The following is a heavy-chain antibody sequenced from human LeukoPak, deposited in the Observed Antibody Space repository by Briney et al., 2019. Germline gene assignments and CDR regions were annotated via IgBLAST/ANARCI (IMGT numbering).Heavy chain of an antibody. D-gene: IGHD4-17*01. V-gene: IGHV4-59*12. CDR2: IYYSGST. CDR3: ARDTANWFDP. J-gene: IGHJ5*02. Sequence: SETLSLTCTVSGGSINSYYWSRIRQPPGKGLEWIGYIYYSGSTNYNPSLKSRVTISVDTSKNQFSLKLSSVTAADTAVYYCARDTANWFDPWGQGTLVTVSS. CDR1: GGSINSYY.